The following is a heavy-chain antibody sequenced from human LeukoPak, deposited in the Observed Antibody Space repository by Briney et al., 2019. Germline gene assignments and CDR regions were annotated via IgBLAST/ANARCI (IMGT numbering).Heavy chain of an antibody. J-gene: IGHJ4*02. D-gene: IGHD3-22*01. Sequence: PGGSLRLSCAASGFTFSTYSMNWVRQAPGKGLEWVSYISTDSSTIYYADSVKGRSTISRDNAKNSLYLQMNSLRAEDTAVYYCARDPGYYDSSGYFDYWGQGTLVTVSS. CDR2: ISTDSSTI. CDR1: GFTFSTYS. V-gene: IGHV3-48*01. CDR3: ARDPGYYDSSGYFDY.